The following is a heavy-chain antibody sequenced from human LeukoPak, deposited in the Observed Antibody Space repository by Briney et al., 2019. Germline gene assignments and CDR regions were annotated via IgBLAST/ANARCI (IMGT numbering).Heavy chain of an antibody. CDR1: GFTFSNYA. V-gene: IGHV3-23*01. J-gene: IGHJ5*02. D-gene: IGHD5-12*01. CDR2: ISGNGDST. CDR3: AKGRLKFDA. Sequence: PGGSLRLSCAASGFTFSNYAVSWVRQAPGKGLEWVSGISGNGDSTYYADSVKGRFTISRDNSKNTLYLQMNSLRAEDTAVYYCAKGRLKFDAWGQGTLVTVSS.